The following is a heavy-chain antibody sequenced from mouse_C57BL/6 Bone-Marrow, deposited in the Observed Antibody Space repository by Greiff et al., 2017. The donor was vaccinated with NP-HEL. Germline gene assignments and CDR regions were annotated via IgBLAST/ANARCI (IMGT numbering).Heavy chain of an antibody. D-gene: IGHD1-1*02. CDR3: VVGDSPSMDY. CDR2: ILPSIGRS. CDR1: DSEVFPIAY. J-gene: IGHJ4*01. V-gene: IGHV15-2*01. Sequence: QVQLQQSGSELRSPGSSVKLSCKDFDSEVFPIAYMSWVRQTPGHGFECIGGILPSIGRSIYGEKFEDKATLDADTLSNTAYLELNSLASEESAIYYFVVGDSPSMDYWGQGTSVTVSS.